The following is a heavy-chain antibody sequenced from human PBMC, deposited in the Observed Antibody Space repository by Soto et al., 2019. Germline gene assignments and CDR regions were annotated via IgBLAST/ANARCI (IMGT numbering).Heavy chain of an antibody. V-gene: IGHV3-23*01. Sequence: PGGSLRLSCAASGFTFSSYAMSWVRQAPGKGLEWVSAISGSGGSTYYADSVKGRFTISRDNSKNTLYLQMNSLRAEDTAVYYCTASSGWYNAFDIWGQGTMVTV. CDR1: GFTFSSYA. CDR2: ISGSGGST. CDR3: TASSGWYNAFDI. J-gene: IGHJ3*02. D-gene: IGHD6-19*01.